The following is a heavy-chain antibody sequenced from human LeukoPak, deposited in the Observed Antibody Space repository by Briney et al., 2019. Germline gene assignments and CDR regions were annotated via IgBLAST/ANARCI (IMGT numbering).Heavy chain of an antibody. Sequence: SETLSLTCTVSGGSISSYYWSWIRQPPGKGLEWIGDIYYSGSTNYNPSLKSRVTISVHASRNQFSLKLSSVTAADTAVYYCARERRYCSGGSCYSDFDYWGQGTLVTVSS. J-gene: IGHJ4*02. CDR3: ARERRYCSGGSCYSDFDY. CDR1: GGSISSYY. V-gene: IGHV4-59*01. CDR2: IYYSGST. D-gene: IGHD2-15*01.